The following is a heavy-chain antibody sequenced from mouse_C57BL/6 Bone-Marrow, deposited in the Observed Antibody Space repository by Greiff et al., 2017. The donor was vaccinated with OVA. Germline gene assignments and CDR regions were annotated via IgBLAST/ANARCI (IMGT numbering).Heavy chain of an antibody. V-gene: IGHV1-15*01. CDR2: IDPETGGT. J-gene: IGHJ2*01. D-gene: IGHD2-12*01. CDR1: GYTFTDYE. CDR3: TGVTPYFDY. Sequence: QVQLQQSGAELVRPGASVTLSCKASGYTFTDYEMHWVKQTPVHGLEWIGAIDPETGGTAYNQKFKGKAILTADKSSSAAYMELRSLTSEDSAVDYCTGVTPYFDYWGQGTTLTVSS.